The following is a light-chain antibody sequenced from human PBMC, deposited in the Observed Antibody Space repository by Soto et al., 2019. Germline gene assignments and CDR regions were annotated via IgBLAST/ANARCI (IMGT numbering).Light chain of an antibody. Sequence: EIVLTQSPGTLSLSPGERATLSCRASQSVSNNYLAWYQQKPGQAPRLLIYGASNRATGIPDRFSGSGSGTDFTLTISSLQPEDAAIYSCQQAASFPFTFGPGAKV. CDR3: QQAASFPFT. CDR2: GAS. CDR1: QSVSNNY. J-gene: IGKJ3*01. V-gene: IGKV3-20*01.